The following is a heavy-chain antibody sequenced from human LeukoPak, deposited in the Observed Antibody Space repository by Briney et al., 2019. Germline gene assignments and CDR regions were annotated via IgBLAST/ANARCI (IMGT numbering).Heavy chain of an antibody. J-gene: IGHJ4*02. CDR3: ARDPIAVAGISGDFDY. D-gene: IGHD6-19*01. CDR1: GFTFSSYA. CDR2: ISYDGSNK. Sequence: PGRSLRLSCAASGFTFSSYAMHWVRQAPGKGLEWVAVISYDGSNKYYADSVKGRFTISRDNSKNTLYLQMNSLRAEDTAVYYCARDPIAVAGISGDFDYWGQGTLVTVSS. V-gene: IGHV3-30-3*01.